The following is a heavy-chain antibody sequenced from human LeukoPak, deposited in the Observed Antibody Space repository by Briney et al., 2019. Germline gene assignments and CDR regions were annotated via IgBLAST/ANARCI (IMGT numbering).Heavy chain of an antibody. V-gene: IGHV4-59*01. D-gene: IGHD4-17*01. CDR1: GGSISSYY. Sequence: PSETLSLTCTVSGGSISSYYWSWIRQPPGKGLEWIGYIYYSGSTNYNPSLKSRVTISVDTSKNQFSLKLSSVTAADTAVYYCARGPRDDYEDYWGQGTLVTVSS. J-gene: IGHJ4*02. CDR2: IYYSGST. CDR3: ARGPRDDYEDY.